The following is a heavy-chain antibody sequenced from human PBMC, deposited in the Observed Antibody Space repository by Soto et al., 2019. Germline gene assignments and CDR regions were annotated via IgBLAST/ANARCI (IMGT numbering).Heavy chain of an antibody. CDR1: GFTFSNAW. Sequence: GGSLRLSCAASGFTFSNAWMSWVRQAPGKGLEWVGRIKSKTDGGTTDYAAPVKGRFTISRDDSKNTLYLQMNSLKTEDTAVYYCTKAGGQGFYYYYMDVWGKGTTVTVSS. CDR3: TKAGGQGFYYYYMDV. CDR2: IKSKTDGGTT. J-gene: IGHJ6*03. V-gene: IGHV3-15*01. D-gene: IGHD3-10*01.